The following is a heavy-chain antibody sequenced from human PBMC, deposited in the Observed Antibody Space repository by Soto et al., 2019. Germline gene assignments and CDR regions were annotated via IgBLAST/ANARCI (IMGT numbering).Heavy chain of an antibody. D-gene: IGHD3-16*02. J-gene: IGHJ3*02. CDR1: GGSISSGGYY. Sequence: PSETLSLTCTVSGGSISSGGYYWSWIRQHPGKGLEWIGYIYHSGTTNYNPSLKSRVTIPVDTSKNQFSLKLSSVTAADTAVYYCARGMITFGGVIVIQEGMAFDIWGQGTMVTVSS. CDR2: IYHSGTT. CDR3: ARGMITFGGVIVIQEGMAFDI. V-gene: IGHV4-61*08.